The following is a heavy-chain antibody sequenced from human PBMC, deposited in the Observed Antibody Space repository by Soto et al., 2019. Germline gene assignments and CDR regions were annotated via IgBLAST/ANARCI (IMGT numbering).Heavy chain of an antibody. J-gene: IGHJ6*02. Sequence: SETLSLTCAVSGGSISSGGYSWSWIRQPPXKGLEWIGYIYHSGSTYYNPSLKSRVTISVDRSKNQFSLKLSSVTAADTAVYYCARGSSIAARHPRYYYYYGMDVWGQGTTVTVSS. CDR3: ARGSSIAARHPRYYYYYGMDV. CDR2: IYHSGST. D-gene: IGHD6-6*01. V-gene: IGHV4-30-2*01. CDR1: GGSISSGGYS.